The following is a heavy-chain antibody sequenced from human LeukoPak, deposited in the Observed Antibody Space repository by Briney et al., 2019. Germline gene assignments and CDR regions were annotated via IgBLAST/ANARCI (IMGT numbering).Heavy chain of an antibody. V-gene: IGHV6-1*01. CDR3: ARARDYGDISFDY. J-gene: IGHJ4*02. CDR1: GDSVSSNSAA. D-gene: IGHD4-17*01. CDR2: TYYKSKWYN. Sequence: SQTLSLTFAISGDSVSSNSAAWNWIRQTPSRGLEWLGRTYYKSKWYNNYAVSVKSRISINPDTSKNQFSLQLNFVTPEDTAVYFCARARDYGDISFDYWGQGTLVTVSS.